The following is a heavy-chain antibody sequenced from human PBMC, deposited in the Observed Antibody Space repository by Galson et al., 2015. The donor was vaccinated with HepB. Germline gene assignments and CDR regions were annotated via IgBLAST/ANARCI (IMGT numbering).Heavy chain of an antibody. J-gene: IGHJ4*02. D-gene: IGHD6-6*01. CDR1: GFTFSSYA. V-gene: IGHV3-30*04. Sequence: SLRLSCAASGFTFSSYAMHWVRQAPGKGLEWVAVISYDGSNKYYADSVKGRFTISRDNSKNTLYPQMNSLRSDDTAVYYCTRGGGRSSSPWGYWGQGTLVTFSS. CDR3: TRGGGRSSSPWGY. CDR2: ISYDGSNK.